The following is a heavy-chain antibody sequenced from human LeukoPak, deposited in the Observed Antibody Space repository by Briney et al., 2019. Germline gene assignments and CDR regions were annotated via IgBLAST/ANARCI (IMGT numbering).Heavy chain of an antibody. CDR1: GGSINIYY. J-gene: IGHJ4*02. D-gene: IGHD4-17*01. Sequence: SETLSLTCTVSGGSINIYYWSWIRQPAGKGLEWIGRIYTSGSTNYNPSLKSRVTISVDTSKNQFSLKLSSVTAADTAVYYCARVDGDYVLVSGYFDYWGQGTLVTVSS. CDR2: IYTSGST. V-gene: IGHV4-4*07. CDR3: ARVDGDYVLVSGYFDY.